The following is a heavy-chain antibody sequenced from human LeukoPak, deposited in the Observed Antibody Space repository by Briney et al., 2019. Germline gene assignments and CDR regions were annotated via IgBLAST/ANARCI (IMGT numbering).Heavy chain of an antibody. D-gene: IGHD3-22*01. V-gene: IGHV3-30*04. CDR1: GFTFSSYA. Sequence: GGSLRLSCAASGFTFSSYAMHWVRQAPGKGLEWVAVISYDGSNKYYADSVKGRFTISRDNSKNTLYLQMNSLRAEDTAVYYCAAELYYYDSSGRGGLFDYWGQGTLVTVSS. J-gene: IGHJ4*02. CDR3: AAELYYYDSSGRGGLFDY. CDR2: ISYDGSNK.